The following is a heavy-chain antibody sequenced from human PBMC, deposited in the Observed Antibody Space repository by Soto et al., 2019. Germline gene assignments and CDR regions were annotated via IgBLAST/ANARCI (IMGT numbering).Heavy chain of an antibody. J-gene: IGHJ4*02. V-gene: IGHV1-3*01. Sequence: VASVKVSCKASGYTFTNYAMHWARQAPGQRLEWMGWINAGNGNTKYSQKFQGRVTITRDTSASTAYMDLSSLRSEDTAVYYCARDAAVAGNINFDYWGQGTLVTVSS. CDR1: GYTFTNYA. D-gene: IGHD6-19*01. CDR2: INAGNGNT. CDR3: ARDAAVAGNINFDY.